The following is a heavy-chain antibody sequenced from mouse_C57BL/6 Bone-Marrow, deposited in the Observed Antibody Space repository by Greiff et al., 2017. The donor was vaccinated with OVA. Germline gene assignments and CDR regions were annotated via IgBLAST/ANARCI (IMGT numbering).Heavy chain of an antibody. J-gene: IGHJ2*01. CDR1: GYTFTSYW. Sequence: QVQLQQPGAELVKPGASVKLSCKASGYTFTSYWMQWVKQRPGQGLEWIGEIDPSDSYTNYNQKFKGKATLTVDTASSTAYMQLSRLTSEDSAVYYGARPKLTGDYLDYWGQGTTLTVSS. D-gene: IGHD4-1*01. CDR2: IDPSDSYT. V-gene: IGHV1-50*01. CDR3: ARPKLTGDYLDY.